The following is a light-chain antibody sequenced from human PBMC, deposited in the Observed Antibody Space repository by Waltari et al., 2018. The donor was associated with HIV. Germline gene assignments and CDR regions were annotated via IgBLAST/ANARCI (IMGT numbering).Light chain of an antibody. CDR3: QQYYSTQYS. J-gene: IGKJ2*03. CDR1: QSVLYSSNNKDY. CDR2: WAS. Sequence: DIVMTQSPDSLAVSLGERATINCKSSQSVLYSSNNKDYLAWYQQKPGQPPKLLIYWASTRESGVPDRFRGSGSGTDFTLTISSLQAEDVAVYYCQQYYSTQYSFGQATKLEIK. V-gene: IGKV4-1*01.